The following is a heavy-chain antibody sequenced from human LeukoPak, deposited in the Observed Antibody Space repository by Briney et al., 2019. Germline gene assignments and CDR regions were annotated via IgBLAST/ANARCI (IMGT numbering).Heavy chain of an antibody. J-gene: IGHJ4*02. CDR3: TTETPYYDSTNYYSPFDH. V-gene: IGHV3-23*01. D-gene: IGHD3-22*01. CDR2: ISGSGGST. Sequence: GGSLRLSCAASGFTFSSYAMSWVRQAPRKGLEWVSAISGSGGSTYYADSVKGRFTISRDNAKNTVYLQMDSLRVEDTAVYYCTTETPYYDSTNYYSPFDHWGQGTLVTVSS. CDR1: GFTFSSYA.